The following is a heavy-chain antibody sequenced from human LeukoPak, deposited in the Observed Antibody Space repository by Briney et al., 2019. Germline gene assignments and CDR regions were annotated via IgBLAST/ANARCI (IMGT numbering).Heavy chain of an antibody. V-gene: IGHV1-69*06. D-gene: IGHD3-10*01. Sequence: SVKVSCKASGGTFSSYAISWVRQAPGQGLEWMGGIIPIFGTANYAQKFQGRVTITADKSTSTAYMELSSLRSEDTAVYYCARSVYGSGSYRLFDYWGQGTLVTVSS. CDR3: ARSVYGSGSYRLFDY. J-gene: IGHJ4*02. CDR2: IIPIFGTA. CDR1: GGTFSSYA.